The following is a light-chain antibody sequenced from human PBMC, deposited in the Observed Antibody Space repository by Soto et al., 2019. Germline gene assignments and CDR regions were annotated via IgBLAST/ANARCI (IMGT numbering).Light chain of an antibody. CDR3: QLWDGGSGHRV. V-gene: IGLV3-21*04. J-gene: IGLJ2*01. CDR2: YDR. CDR1: NIGSKS. Sequence: SYVLTLPPSVSVAPGKAARITCGGNNIGSKSVHWYQQKPGQAPLLVIYYDRDRPSGIPERFSGSNSGNTATLTISRVEAGDEADYYCQLWDGGSGHRVFGGGTKLTVL.